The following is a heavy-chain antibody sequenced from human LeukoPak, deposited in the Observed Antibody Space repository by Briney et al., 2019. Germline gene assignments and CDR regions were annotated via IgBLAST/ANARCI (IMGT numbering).Heavy chain of an antibody. D-gene: IGHD6-6*01. CDR2: IKEDGSDK. V-gene: IGHV3-7*01. CDR3: VRGTRSNSF. CDR1: GFTFRNYW. Sequence: GGSLRLSCTASGFTFRNYWMSWVRQAPGKGLECVAYIKEDGSDKNYGDSEKGRFTISRDNAKSSLYLQMNSLRVEDTAVYYCVRGTRSNSFWGQGTQVTVSS. J-gene: IGHJ4*02.